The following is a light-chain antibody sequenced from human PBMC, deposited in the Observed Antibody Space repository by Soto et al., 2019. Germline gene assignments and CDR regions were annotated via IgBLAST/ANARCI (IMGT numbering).Light chain of an antibody. Sequence: DIQMTQSPSTLSASVRDSVTITCRASQSIDRRLAWYQKKPGKAPNLVIYDASTLESGDPSRFSGSGSGTEFTLTISILQPDDSATYYCQQYFTVPHTFGLGTTLQIK. CDR2: DAS. V-gene: IGKV1-5*01. CDR1: QSIDRR. J-gene: IGKJ2*01. CDR3: QQYFTVPHT.